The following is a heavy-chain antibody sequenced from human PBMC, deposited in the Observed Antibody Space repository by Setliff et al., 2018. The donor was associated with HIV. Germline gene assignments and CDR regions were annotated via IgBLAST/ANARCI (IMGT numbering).Heavy chain of an antibody. J-gene: IGHJ3*02. Sequence: SETLSLTCTVSRGSISSDGFYWNWIRQPPGKGLEWIGEINHSGSTNYNPSLKSRVTISVDTSKNQFSLKLSSVTAADTAVYYCARSNSGSYAFDIWGQGTMVTVS. CDR2: INHSGST. CDR1: RGSISSDGFY. V-gene: IGHV4-34*01. CDR3: ARSNSGSYAFDI. D-gene: IGHD3-10*01.